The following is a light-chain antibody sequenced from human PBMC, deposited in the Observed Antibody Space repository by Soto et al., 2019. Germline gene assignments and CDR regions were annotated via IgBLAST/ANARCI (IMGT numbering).Light chain of an antibody. CDR1: QGISSY. CDR2: AAS. V-gene: IGKV1-9*01. Sequence: PFTQSPTSPSASVGDRVTITRRASQGISSYLAWYQQKTGKDPKLLIYAASTLQSGVPSRFSGIESGTDFNLTLRSLQPEDCATYDGQQLNSYTITGGQLTRREIK. CDR3: QQLNSYTIT. J-gene: IGKJ5*01.